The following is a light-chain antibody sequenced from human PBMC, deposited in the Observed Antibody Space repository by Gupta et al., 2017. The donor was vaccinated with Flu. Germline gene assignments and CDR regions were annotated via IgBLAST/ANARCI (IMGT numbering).Light chain of an antibody. CDR1: SSNIGAGYE. J-gene: IGLJ2*01. V-gene: IGLV1-40*01. CDR2: GNS. CDR3: QSYDSSLSVV. Sequence: QSVLTQTLSVSGAPGQRVTISCTGSSSNIGAGYEVHWYQQLPGTAPKLLIYGNSNRPSVVPDRFSGSNSGTSASLAITGLQAEDDADYYCQSYDSSLSVVFGGGTKLTVL.